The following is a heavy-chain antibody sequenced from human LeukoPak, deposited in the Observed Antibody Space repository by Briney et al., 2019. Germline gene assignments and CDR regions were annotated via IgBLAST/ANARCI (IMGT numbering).Heavy chain of an antibody. CDR1: GFTFSSYW. J-gene: IGHJ3*02. CDR3: ARDSGSGYYADAFDI. Sequence: PGGSLRLSCAVSGFTFSSYWVTWVRQAPGKGLEWVSSISSSSSYIYYADSVKGRFTISRDNAKNSLYLQMNSLRAEDTAVYYRARDSGSGYYADAFDIWGQGTMVTVSS. CDR2: ISSSSSYI. D-gene: IGHD3-3*01. V-gene: IGHV3-21*01.